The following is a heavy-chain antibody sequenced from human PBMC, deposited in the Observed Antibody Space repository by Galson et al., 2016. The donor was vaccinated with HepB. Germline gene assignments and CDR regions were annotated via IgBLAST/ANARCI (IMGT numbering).Heavy chain of an antibody. CDR2: IHYSGHT. V-gene: IGHV4-61*05. J-gene: IGHJ6*02. D-gene: IGHD4-17*01. CDR3: AKAETPPGCTVPYCYYGLDV. CDR1: GGSISSDNYY. Sequence: SETLSLTCSVSGGSISSDNYYWGWIRQPPGKGLEWIGFIHYSGHTNNNPSLKSRVTLSVDMSKNQLSLRLRSVTAADTAVYFCAKAETPPGCTVPYCYYGLDVWGRGTTVTVS.